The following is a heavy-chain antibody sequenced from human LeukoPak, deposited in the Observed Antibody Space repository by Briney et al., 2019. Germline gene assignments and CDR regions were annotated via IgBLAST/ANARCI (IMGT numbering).Heavy chain of an antibody. V-gene: IGHV4-59*01. Sequence: PSETLSLTCTVSGGSISSYYWSWIRQPPGKGLEWIGYIYYSGCPNYNPSRKSRVTISVDTSKNQFSLKLSSVTAADTAVYYCARVRVVPAAKAHWYFDLWGRGTLVTVSS. CDR1: GGSISSYY. D-gene: IGHD2-2*01. CDR3: ARVRVVPAAKAHWYFDL. CDR2: IYYSGCP. J-gene: IGHJ2*01.